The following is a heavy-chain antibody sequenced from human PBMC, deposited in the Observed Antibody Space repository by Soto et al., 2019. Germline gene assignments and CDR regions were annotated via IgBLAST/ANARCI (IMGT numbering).Heavy chain of an antibody. J-gene: IGHJ6*02. CDR2: IGESGTPT. Sequence: EVQLLESGGGLVQPGGSLRLSCAASGFTFSSYAMKWVRQAPGKGLEWVSLIGESGTPTYYADSVQARFTISRDNSGNTLCLEMYSLRAEDTAVYYCARYIPGVRYYGMDVWGQGTTVTVSS. V-gene: IGHV3-23*01. CDR1: GFTFSSYA. D-gene: IGHD2-2*01. CDR3: ARYIPGVRYYGMDV.